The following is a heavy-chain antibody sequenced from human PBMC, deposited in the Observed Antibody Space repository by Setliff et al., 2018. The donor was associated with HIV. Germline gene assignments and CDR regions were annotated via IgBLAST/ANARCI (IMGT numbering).Heavy chain of an antibody. V-gene: IGHV4-34*01. D-gene: IGHD6-13*01. CDR3: ARESPSSSWFHFDF. J-gene: IGHJ4*02. Sequence: SETLSLTCAVYGGSFSDYYWTWIRQSPGEGLEWIGEINHRGSTNYNPSLKSRVTVSVDTSKNQFSLKLGSVTAADTAVYYCARESPSSSWFHFDFWGQGTLVTVSS. CDR1: GGSFSDYY. CDR2: INHRGST.